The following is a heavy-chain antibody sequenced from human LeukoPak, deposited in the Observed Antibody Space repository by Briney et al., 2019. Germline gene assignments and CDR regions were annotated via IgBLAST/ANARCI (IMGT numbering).Heavy chain of an antibody. CDR1: GFTFSSYA. CDR2: XXYDGSNK. Sequence: GSLRLSCAASGFTFSSYAMHWVRQAPGKGLXXXXXXXYDGSNKYYADSVKGRFTISRDNSKNTLYLQMNSLRAEDTAVYYCARDPKMATIQYYFDYWGQGTLVTVSS. D-gene: IGHD5-24*01. CDR3: ARDPKMATIQYYFDY. J-gene: IGHJ4*02. V-gene: IGHV3-30-3*01.